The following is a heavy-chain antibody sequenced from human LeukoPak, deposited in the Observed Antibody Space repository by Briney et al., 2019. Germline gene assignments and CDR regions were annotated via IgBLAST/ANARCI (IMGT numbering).Heavy chain of an antibody. CDR2: INADGRNT. J-gene: IGHJ4*02. D-gene: IGHD6-19*01. CDR3: ARGSSSGWPDYFDY. CDR1: GFSLDNYW. Sequence: GGSLRLSCSASGFSLDNYWMHWVRLAPGKGPEWVSRINADGRNTPYADSVKGRVAISRDNAKNTLYLQMNSLRVDDTAVYFCARGSSSGWPDYFDYWGRGILVTVSS. V-gene: IGHV3-74*01.